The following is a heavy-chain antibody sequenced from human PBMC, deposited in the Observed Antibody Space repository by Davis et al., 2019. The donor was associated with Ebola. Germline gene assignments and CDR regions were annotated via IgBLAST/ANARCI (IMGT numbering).Heavy chain of an antibody. CDR3: VRDSRSYSLDY. Sequence: GESLKISCEASGFSFSDHNMDWVRQAPGKGREWVGRIRGKVHSYTTESAASVKGRFTISRDDSKNSLYLQMNSLKTEETAVYYCVRDSRSYSLDYWGQGTLVTVSS. J-gene: IGHJ4*02. CDR2: IRGKVHSYTT. CDR1: GFSFSDHN. V-gene: IGHV3-72*01. D-gene: IGHD3-10*01.